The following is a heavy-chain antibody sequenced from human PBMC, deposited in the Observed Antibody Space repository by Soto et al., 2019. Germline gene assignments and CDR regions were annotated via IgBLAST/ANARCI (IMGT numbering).Heavy chain of an antibody. J-gene: IGHJ4*02. CDR1: GYTFTSYD. CDR2: MNPNSGNT. Sequence: QVQLVQSGAEVKKPGASVKVSCKASGYTFTSYDINWVRQATGQGLEWMGWMNPNSGNTGYAQKFQGRVTITRNTPKRTAYRELRSLRSEDRAVYYCARTPYGDNVNSWGQGTLVTVSS. V-gene: IGHV1-8*01. D-gene: IGHD4-17*01. CDR3: ARTPYGDNVNS.